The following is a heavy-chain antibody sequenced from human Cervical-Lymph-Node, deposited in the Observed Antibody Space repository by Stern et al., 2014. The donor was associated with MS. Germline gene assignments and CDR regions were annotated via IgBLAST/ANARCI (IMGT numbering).Heavy chain of an antibody. CDR2: IVPMFGTS. Sequence: VQLVESGAEVKKPGSSVKVSCTASGGPFSINSISWVRQAPGQGLEWMGGIVPMFGTSNHVQKVQGRVTTTADESTSTAYMELSSLTSEDTAVYFCAIDQGGLAAYWGQGTLVTVSS. V-gene: IGHV1-69*01. CDR1: GGPFSINS. D-gene: IGHD6-13*01. CDR3: AIDQGGLAAY. J-gene: IGHJ4*02.